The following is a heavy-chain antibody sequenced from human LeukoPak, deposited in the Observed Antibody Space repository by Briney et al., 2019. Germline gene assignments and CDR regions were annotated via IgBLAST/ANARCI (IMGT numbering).Heavy chain of an antibody. J-gene: IGHJ6*03. D-gene: IGHD6-6*01. V-gene: IGHV4-39*07. CDR1: GGSISSGTYY. CDR3: ARVRSSSFPTQYYHYYYMDV. CDR2: VYYSGST. Sequence: PSETLSLTCTVSGGSISSGTYYWGWIRQRPGKGLQWIGSVYYSGSTYNNPSLQSRVTISVDTSKNHFSLKLSPVTAADTAVYYCARVRSSSFPTQYYHYYYMDVWGKGTAVTVSS.